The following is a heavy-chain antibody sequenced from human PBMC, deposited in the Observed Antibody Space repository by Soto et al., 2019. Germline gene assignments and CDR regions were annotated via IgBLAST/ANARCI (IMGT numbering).Heavy chain of an antibody. D-gene: IGHD3-16*01. Sequence: QVQLVQSGAEVKKPGASVKVSCKASGYTFTGYYMHWVRQAPGQGLEWMGWINPNSGGTNYAQKFQGWVNMTRYTCISTAYMELRRLRSDETAVYYCARGGAYDDVWGRYDYWGQGTLVTVSS. CDR3: ARGGAYDDVWGRYDY. V-gene: IGHV1-2*04. CDR2: INPNSGGT. CDR1: GYTFTGYY. J-gene: IGHJ4*02.